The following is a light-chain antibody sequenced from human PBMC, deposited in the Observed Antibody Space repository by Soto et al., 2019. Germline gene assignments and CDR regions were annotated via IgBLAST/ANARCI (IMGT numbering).Light chain of an antibody. CDR1: SSDVGGYNH. V-gene: IGLV2-8*01. CDR3: SSYAGNTNVV. Sequence: QSALTQPPSASGSPGQSVTISCTGTSSDVGGYNHVSWYQQHPGKAPRLMIYGVDKRPSGVPDRFSGSKSGNTASLTVAGLQAEDEADYYCSSYAGNTNVVFGGGTKLTV. CDR2: GVD. J-gene: IGLJ2*01.